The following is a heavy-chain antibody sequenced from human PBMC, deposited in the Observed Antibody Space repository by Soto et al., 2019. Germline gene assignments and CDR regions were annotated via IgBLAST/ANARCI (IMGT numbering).Heavy chain of an antibody. CDR3: AKDAVYGDGLWLAAN. CDR1: GFTFSIYG. CDR2: MTGSGGDI. V-gene: IGHV3-23*01. J-gene: IGHJ4*02. Sequence: PGGSLRLSCAASGFTFSIYGMMWVRQPPGKGQEWVAGMTGSGGDIRYADSVKGRFTISKDNSKNTLYLQMNSLRAEDTAMYYCAKDAVYGDGLWLAANWGQGTLVTVSS. D-gene: IGHD2-21*02.